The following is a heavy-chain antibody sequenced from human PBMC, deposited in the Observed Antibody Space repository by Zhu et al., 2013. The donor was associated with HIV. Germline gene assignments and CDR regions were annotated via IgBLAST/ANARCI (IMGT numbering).Heavy chain of an antibody. J-gene: IGHJ3*01. CDR3: ATSRSSGNHAFDV. Sequence: QVQLVQSGAEVKKPGASVKVSCKASGYIFSDYYVHWVRQAPGQGPEWMGWINAKSGGTDYAQKFRGEVTMTGDTSITTVYMEVSSLRSDDTAVYYCATSRSSGNHAFDVWGQGTMVTVSS. CDR2: INAKSGGT. CDR1: GYIFSDYY. V-gene: IGHV1-2*02. D-gene: IGHD1-26*01.